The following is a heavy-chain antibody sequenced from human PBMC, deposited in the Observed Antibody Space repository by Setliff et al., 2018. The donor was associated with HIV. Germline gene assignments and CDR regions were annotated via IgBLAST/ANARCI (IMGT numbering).Heavy chain of an antibody. D-gene: IGHD2-2*01. CDR2: IIHTGST. Sequence: SETLSLTCAVYGGSFSGYYWSWIRQPPGKGLEWIGEIIHTGSTNYNPSLKSRVTIAVDTSKNQFSLRLSSVTAADTAVYYCARGRSCSSSSCYLVYYYYYGMDVWGHGSTVTVS. J-gene: IGHJ6*02. V-gene: IGHV4-34*01. CDR3: ARGRSCSSSSCYLVYYYYYGMDV. CDR1: GGSFSGYY.